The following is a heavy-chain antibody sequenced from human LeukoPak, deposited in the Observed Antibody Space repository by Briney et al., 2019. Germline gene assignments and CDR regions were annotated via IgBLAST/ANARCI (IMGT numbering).Heavy chain of an antibody. CDR2: INPDGSQT. J-gene: IGHJ4*02. Sequence: GGPLRLSCAASGFTFNTYWMHWVRQAPGKGLVWVSHINPDGSQTNSADSVKGRFTISRDNSKSTLYLQMNSLRAEDTAVYYCAKPQSIYDFWSGYYSGLYYFDYWGQGTLVTVSS. CDR3: AKPQSIYDFWSGYYSGLYYFDY. CDR1: GFTFNTYW. D-gene: IGHD3-3*01. V-gene: IGHV3-74*01.